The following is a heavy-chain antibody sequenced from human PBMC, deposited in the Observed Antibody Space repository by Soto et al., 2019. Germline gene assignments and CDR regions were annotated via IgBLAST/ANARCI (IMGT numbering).Heavy chain of an antibody. V-gene: IGHV4-34*01. CDR1: GGSFSGYY. Sequence: SETLSLTCAVYGGSFSGYYWSWIRQPPGKGLEWIGEINHSGSTNYNPSLKSRVTISVDTSKNQFSLKLSSVTAADTTVYYCARGTGAVASIDYWGQGTLVTVSS. CDR3: ARGTGAVASIDY. D-gene: IGHD6-19*01. J-gene: IGHJ4*02. CDR2: INHSGST.